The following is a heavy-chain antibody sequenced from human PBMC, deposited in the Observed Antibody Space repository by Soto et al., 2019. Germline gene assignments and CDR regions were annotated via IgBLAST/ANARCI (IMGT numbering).Heavy chain of an antibody. CDR3: ARGITGTVSYYYGMDV. CDR1: GGTFSSYA. CDR2: IIPIFGTA. Sequence: QVQLVQSGAEVKKPGSSVKVSCKASGGTFSSYAISWVRQAPRQGREWMGGIIPIFGTANYAQKFQGRVTITADESTSTAYMELSSLRSEDTAVYYCARGITGTVSYYYGMDVWGQGTTVTVSS. D-gene: IGHD1-20*01. V-gene: IGHV1-69*12. J-gene: IGHJ6*02.